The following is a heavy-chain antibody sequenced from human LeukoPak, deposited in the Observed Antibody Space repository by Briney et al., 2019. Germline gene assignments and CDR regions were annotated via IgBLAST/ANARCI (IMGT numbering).Heavy chain of an antibody. J-gene: IGHJ6*02. D-gene: IGHD2-2*01. CDR1: GGSFSGYY. Sequence: SETLSLTSAVYGGSFSGYYWSWNRQPPGTGLEWIGEINHSGSNNYNPSLKSRVTISVDTFKNQFSLKLSSVAAADTAVYYCARERVVGYCSSTSCSKYYYYGMVVWGQGTTVTVSS. CDR3: ARERVVGYCSSTSCSKYYYYGMVV. V-gene: IGHV4-34*01. CDR2: INHSGSN.